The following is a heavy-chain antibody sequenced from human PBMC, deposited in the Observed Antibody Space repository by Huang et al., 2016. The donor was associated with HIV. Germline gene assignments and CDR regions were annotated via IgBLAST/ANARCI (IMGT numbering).Heavy chain of an antibody. Sequence: QVQLVQSGAEVRKHGASVKVSCTASGYTFTNYVIHWVSQAPGQKLEWMGWINAGRGKIKYSQKFQGRVTLTRDTTASTAYMELSSLVSEDTSVYYCARDLRLYYMDVWGKGTTITVSS. CDR1: GYTFTNYV. CDR2: INAGRGKI. J-gene: IGHJ6*03. V-gene: IGHV1-3*01. CDR3: ARDLRLYYMDV.